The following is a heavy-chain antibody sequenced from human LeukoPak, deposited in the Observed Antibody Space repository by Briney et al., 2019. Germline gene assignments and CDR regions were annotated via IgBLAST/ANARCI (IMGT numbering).Heavy chain of an antibody. CDR2: SYHRGST. Sequence: SETLSLTCTVSGGSTSNYYWSWIRQSPGKGPEWIGWSYHRGSTSYNPSLKSRVAISVDTSKNQFSLKLSSVTAADTAVYYCARDRELGYWGQGTLVTVSS. J-gene: IGHJ4*02. V-gene: IGHV4-59*01. CDR1: GGSTSNYY. D-gene: IGHD1-1*01. CDR3: ARDRELGY.